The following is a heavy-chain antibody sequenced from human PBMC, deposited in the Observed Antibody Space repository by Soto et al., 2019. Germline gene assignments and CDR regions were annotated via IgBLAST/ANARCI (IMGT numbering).Heavy chain of an antibody. CDR3: ARCEGSSGNNWFDP. CDR1: GYTFTGYY. J-gene: IGHJ5*02. CDR2: INPNSGGT. V-gene: IGHV1-2*04. D-gene: IGHD6-6*01. Sequence: QVQLVQSGAEVKKPGASVKVSCKASGYTFTGYYMHWVRQAPGQGLEWMGWINPNSGGTNYAQKFQGWVTMTRDTSIRTAYMELSRLRSDDTAVYYCARCEGSSGNNWFDPWGQGTLVTVSS.